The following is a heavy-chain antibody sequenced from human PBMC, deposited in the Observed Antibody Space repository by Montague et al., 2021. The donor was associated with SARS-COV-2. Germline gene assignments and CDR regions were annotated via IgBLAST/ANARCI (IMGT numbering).Heavy chain of an antibody. CDR3: ARDSVLIVATIGTLGFDY. CDR2: ISYDGSNK. J-gene: IGHJ4*02. CDR1: GFTFSSYA. D-gene: IGHD5-12*01. V-gene: IGHV3-30*04. Sequence: SRRLSFSASGFTFSSYAMHWVRQAPGKGLEWVAVISYDGSNKYYADSVKGRFTISRDNSKNTLYLQMNSLRAEDTAVYYCARDSVLIVATIGTLGFDYWGQGTLFTVSS.